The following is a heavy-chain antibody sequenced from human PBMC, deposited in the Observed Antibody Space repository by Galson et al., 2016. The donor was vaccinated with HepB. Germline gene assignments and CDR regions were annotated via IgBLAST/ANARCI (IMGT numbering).Heavy chain of an antibody. V-gene: IGHV3-23*01. Sequence: SLRLSCAASGFNFNIYAMAWVRQAPGKGLQWVSAISPRGTDTYYAHSVMGRFSNSRDNSKTTVYLQMDSLRAEDTAVYYCARDTYGAFDPWGQGALVTVSS. J-gene: IGHJ5*02. D-gene: IGHD4/OR15-4a*01. CDR2: ISPRGTDT. CDR3: ARDTYGAFDP. CDR1: GFNFNIYA.